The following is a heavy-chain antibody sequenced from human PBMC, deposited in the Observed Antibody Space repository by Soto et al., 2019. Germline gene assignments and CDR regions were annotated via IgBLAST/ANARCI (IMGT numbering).Heavy chain of an antibody. CDR3: VRPDSTGYYAY. CDR1: GYSFINYW. J-gene: IGHJ4*02. D-gene: IGHD3-22*01. Sequence: GESLKISCKGSGYSFINYWVAWVRQMPGKGLEWMGIVNPGDSDTRYSPSFQGRVTVSADKSISNAYLYWSSLKASDTAMYYCVRPDSTGYYAYWGQGTLVTVSS. V-gene: IGHV5-51*01. CDR2: VNPGDSDT.